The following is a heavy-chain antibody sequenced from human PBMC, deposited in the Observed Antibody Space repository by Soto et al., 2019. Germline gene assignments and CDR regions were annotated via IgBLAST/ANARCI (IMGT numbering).Heavy chain of an antibody. Sequence: EVQLLESGGGLVQPGESLRLSCAASGFTFGSYAMSWVRQAPGKGLEWVSGISGSGGSTYYGDSVKGRFTISRDNSKNTLYLQMNSLRAEDPAVFYCATAGGGHYWGQGTLVTVSS. CDR1: GFTFGSYA. J-gene: IGHJ4*02. CDR3: ATAGGGHY. D-gene: IGHD3-16*01. V-gene: IGHV3-23*01. CDR2: ISGSGGST.